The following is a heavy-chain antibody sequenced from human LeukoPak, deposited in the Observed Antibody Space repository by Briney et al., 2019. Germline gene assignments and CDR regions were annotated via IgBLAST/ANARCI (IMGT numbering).Heavy chain of an antibody. CDR1: GFTFSNAW. Sequence: GGSLRLSCAASGFTFSNAWMSWVRQAPGKGLEWVGRIKSKTDGGTTDYAAPVKGRFTISRDDSKNTLYLQMNSLKTEDTAVYYYTTSTIFGVVINDYYYYYMDVWGKGTTVTVSS. J-gene: IGHJ6*03. CDR3: TTSTIFGVVINDYYYYYMDV. D-gene: IGHD3-3*01. V-gene: IGHV3-15*01. CDR2: IKSKTDGGTT.